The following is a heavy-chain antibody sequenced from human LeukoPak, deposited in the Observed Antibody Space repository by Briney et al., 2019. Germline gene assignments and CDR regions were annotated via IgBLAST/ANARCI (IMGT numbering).Heavy chain of an antibody. V-gene: IGHV4-59*02. J-gene: IGHJ4*02. D-gene: IGHD1-26*01. CDR2: IYYSGST. Sequence: PSETLSLTCTVSGGSVSSYYWNWIRQPPGKGLEWIGYIYYSGSTNYNPSLKSRVTISVDTSKNQFSLKLNSVTAADTAVYYCARWDSGSHFLDYWGQGTLVTVSS. CDR3: ARWDSGSHFLDY. CDR1: GGSVSSYY.